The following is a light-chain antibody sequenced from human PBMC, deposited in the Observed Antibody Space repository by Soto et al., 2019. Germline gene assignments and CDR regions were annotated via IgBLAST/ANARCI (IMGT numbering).Light chain of an antibody. CDR3: QQLYAYPWT. J-gene: IGKJ1*01. V-gene: IGKV1-9*01. CDR1: QGISSY. Sequence: DIQVTQSPSFLSASVGDRVTITCRASQGISSYLAWYQQKPGKAPKVLVQGASSLQSGVPSRFSGSGSGTEFTLTISSLQPEDFATYYCQQLYAYPWTFGQGTKVEIK. CDR2: GAS.